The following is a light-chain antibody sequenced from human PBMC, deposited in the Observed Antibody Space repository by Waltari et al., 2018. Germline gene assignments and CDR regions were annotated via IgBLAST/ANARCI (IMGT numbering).Light chain of an antibody. CDR2: DVS. CDR1: ETVTSH. J-gene: IGKJ1*01. Sequence: EIVMTQSPAVLSVSPGQRATLSCRASETVTSHLAWYQQKPCQAPRLLIYDVSTRAAGIPARFSGSGSETEFTLTVTSLQSEDCAVYYCQQYYEWQTFGPGTKVEIK. V-gene: IGKV3D-15*01. CDR3: QQYYEWQT.